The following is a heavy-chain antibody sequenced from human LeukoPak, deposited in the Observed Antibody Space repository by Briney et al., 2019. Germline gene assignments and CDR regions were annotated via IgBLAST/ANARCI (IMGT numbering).Heavy chain of an antibody. Sequence: SETLSPTCTVSGGSISSSNYYWSWIRQPAGKGLEWIGRIYTSGSTNYNPSLKSRVTISVDTSKNQFPLKLSTVTAADTAVYYCARARVPYYYDSSGYFDYWGQGTLVTVSS. J-gene: IGHJ4*02. D-gene: IGHD3-22*01. CDR2: IYTSGST. CDR1: GGSISSSNYY. CDR3: ARARVPYYYDSSGYFDY. V-gene: IGHV4-61*02.